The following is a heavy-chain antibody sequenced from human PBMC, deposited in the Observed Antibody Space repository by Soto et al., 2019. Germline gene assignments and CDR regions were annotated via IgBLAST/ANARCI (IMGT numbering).Heavy chain of an antibody. CDR3: EPVRAGSSSTSYDY. Sequence: SETLSLTCTVSGGSINNHYWGWIRQPPEKGLEWVGYIYDTGSPTYNPSLKSRVTMSVDTSKNQFSLELNSVTAADTAVHYCEPVRAGSSSTSYDYWGQGTLVTVSS. V-gene: IGHV4-59*11. CDR1: GGSINNHY. J-gene: IGHJ4*02. D-gene: IGHD2-2*01. CDR2: IYDTGSP.